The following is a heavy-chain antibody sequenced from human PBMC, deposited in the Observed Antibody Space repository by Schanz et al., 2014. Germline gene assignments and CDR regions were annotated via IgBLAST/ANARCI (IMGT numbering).Heavy chain of an antibody. CDR2: ISPYNGNT. Sequence: QVQLVQSGTEVKKPGSSVKVSCKASGGTFSTYTISWVRQAPGQGLEWMGWISPYNGNTNYAQKLQGRVTMTADTSTSTAYMDLRSLRSEDTAVYYCARGYGDSPTDFWGQGTLVTVSS. CDR3: ARGYGDSPTDF. CDR1: GGTFSTYT. J-gene: IGHJ4*02. V-gene: IGHV1-18*01. D-gene: IGHD4-17*01.